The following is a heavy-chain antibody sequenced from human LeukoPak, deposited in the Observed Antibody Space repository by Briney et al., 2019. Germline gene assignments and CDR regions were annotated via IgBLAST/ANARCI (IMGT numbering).Heavy chain of an antibody. CDR3: ARSGSYIAWFDP. J-gene: IGHJ5*02. CDR1: GYTFTSYD. V-gene: IGHV1-8*01. CDR2: MNPNSGNT. Sequence: GASVKVSCKASGYTFTSYDINWVRQATGQGLEWMGWMNPNSGNTGYAQKFQGRVTITADKSTSTAYMELSSLRSEDTAVYYCARSGSYIAWFDPWGQGTLVTVSS. D-gene: IGHD3-10*01.